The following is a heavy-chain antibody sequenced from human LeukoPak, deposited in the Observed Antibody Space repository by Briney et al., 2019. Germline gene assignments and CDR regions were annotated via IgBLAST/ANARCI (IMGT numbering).Heavy chain of an antibody. D-gene: IGHD2-15*01. Sequence: GGSLRLSCAASGFTFSRNAMSWVRQAPGKGLEWVSTITDTGDSTHYADSVKGRFTFSRDNSKNTLFLQMNSLRAEDTAIYYCTTDTWYSAGHWGQGTLVTVSS. CDR2: ITDTGDST. J-gene: IGHJ4*02. CDR1: GFTFSRNA. CDR3: TTDTWYSAGH. V-gene: IGHV3-23*01.